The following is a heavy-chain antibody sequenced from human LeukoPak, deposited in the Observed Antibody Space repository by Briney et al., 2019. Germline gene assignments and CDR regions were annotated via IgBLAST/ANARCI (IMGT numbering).Heavy chain of an antibody. CDR1: GFAFSKYA. V-gene: IGHV3-30*04. CDR2: ISDDGRS. CDR3: ASTSGYDFWDMGY. Sequence: PGGSLRLSCAASGFAFSKYAMHWVRQASGKGLEWVTIISDDGRSNYADSVEGRFTISRDNSKNTLYLQMSSLRAEDTAVYYCASTSGYDFWDMGYWGQGTLVTVSS. J-gene: IGHJ4*02. D-gene: IGHD5-12*01.